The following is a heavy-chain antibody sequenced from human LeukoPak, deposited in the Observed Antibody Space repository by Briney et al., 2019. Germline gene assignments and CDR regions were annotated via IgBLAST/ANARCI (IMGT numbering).Heavy chain of an antibody. J-gene: IGHJ4*02. CDR3: AGDQYDTWSRRGNFDS. V-gene: IGHV3-7*03. D-gene: IGHD3-3*01. CDR2: IKQDGTEI. Sequence: GGSLRLSCAASGFTFNNYWMTWFRQAPGKGLEWVANIKQDGTEIYYVDSVKGRFTISRDNTKNSLYLQMNSLRVEDTAVFYCAGDQYDTWSRRGNFDSWGQGTLVIVSS. CDR1: GFTFNNYW.